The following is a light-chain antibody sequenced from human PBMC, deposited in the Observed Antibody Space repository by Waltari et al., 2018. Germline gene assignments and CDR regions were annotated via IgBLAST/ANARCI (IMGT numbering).Light chain of an antibody. J-gene: IGLJ3*02. CDR3: QTGGHGTWV. Sequence: QLVLTQSPSVSASLGASVKLTCTLSSGHSSNVIAWHQQQPGKGPRYLMKVNSDGSHRKGDAIPDRFSGSSSGPERYLTISSLQSDDEADYYCQTGGHGTWVFGGGTKLTVL. V-gene: IGLV4-69*01. CDR2: VNSDGSH. CDR1: SGHSSNV.